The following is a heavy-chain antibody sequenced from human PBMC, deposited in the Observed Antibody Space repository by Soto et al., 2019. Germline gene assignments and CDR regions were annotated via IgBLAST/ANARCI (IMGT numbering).Heavy chain of an antibody. V-gene: IGHV1-3*01. D-gene: IGHD5-12*01. CDR1: GYTFTSYA. CDR3: ARVSGYYLPDY. Sequence: ASVKVSCKASGYTFTSYAMHWVRQAPGQRLEWMGWINAGNGNTKYSQKFQGRVTTTRDTSASTAYMELSSLRSEDTAVYYCARVSGYYLPDYWGQGTLVTVSS. J-gene: IGHJ4*02. CDR2: INAGNGNT.